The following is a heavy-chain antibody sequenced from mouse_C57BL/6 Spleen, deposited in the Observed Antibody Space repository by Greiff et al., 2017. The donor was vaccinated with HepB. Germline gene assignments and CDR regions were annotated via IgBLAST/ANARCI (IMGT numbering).Heavy chain of an antibody. CDR1: GYTFTDYY. CDR3: ARYVHGNLYAMDC. Sequence: VQLQQSGPELVKPGASVKISCKASGYTFTDYYMNWVKQSHGKSLEWIGDINPNNGGTSYNQKFKGKATLTVDNSSSTAYMELRSLTSEDSAVYYCARYVHGNLYAMDCWGHGTSVTVAT. J-gene: IGHJ4*01. V-gene: IGHV1-26*01. CDR2: INPNNGGT. D-gene: IGHD2-1*01.